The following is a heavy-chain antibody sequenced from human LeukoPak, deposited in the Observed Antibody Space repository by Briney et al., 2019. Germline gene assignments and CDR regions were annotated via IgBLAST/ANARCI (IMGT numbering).Heavy chain of an antibody. V-gene: IGHV4-34*01. CDR1: GGSFSGYY. CDR2: INHSGST. D-gene: IGHD3-3*01. CDR3: ARGGLRFWEWLLFGVLDY. J-gene: IGHJ4*02. Sequence: SETLSLTCAVYGGSFSGYYWSWIRQPPGKGLEWIGEINHSGSTNYNPSLKSRVTISVDTSKNQFSLKLSSVTAADTAVYYCARGGLRFWEWLLFGVLDYWGQGTLVTVSS.